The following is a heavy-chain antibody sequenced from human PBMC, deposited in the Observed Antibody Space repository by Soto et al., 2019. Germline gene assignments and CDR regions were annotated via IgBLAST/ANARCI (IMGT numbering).Heavy chain of an antibody. D-gene: IGHD2-21*02. V-gene: IGHV1-69*01. CDR1: GGRFIYNT. Sequence: QVQLVQSGAEVRKPGSSVKVSCKGYGGRFIYNTMPWIRLAPGQGLEWMGAIIPVFRTPRYAQKFHERITISASHSTADDATSAAYMELSSLTSEDTAVYFCAKSLAYHDFDSAFYTEMDVWGQGTRVIVSS. CDR2: IIPVFRTP. J-gene: IGHJ6*02. CDR3: AKSLAYHDFDSAFYTEMDV.